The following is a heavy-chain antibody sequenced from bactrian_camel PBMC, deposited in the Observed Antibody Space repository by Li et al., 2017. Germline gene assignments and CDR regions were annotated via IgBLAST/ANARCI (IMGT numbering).Heavy chain of an antibody. D-gene: IGHD1*01. CDR2: ITRDDLA. CDR1: GFTYSKKY. V-gene: IGHV3S53*01. CDR3: AAQPRYWFCENRDPLSDSVFTY. Sequence: HVQLVESGGGSVQAGGSLRLSCAASGFTYSKKYMAWFRQAPGKEREAVASITRDDLASYADSVKGRFTVSKTRTNRTLFLQMDNLKPEDTAIYYCAAQPRYWFCENRDPLSDSVFTYWGQGTQVTVS. J-gene: IGHJ4*01.